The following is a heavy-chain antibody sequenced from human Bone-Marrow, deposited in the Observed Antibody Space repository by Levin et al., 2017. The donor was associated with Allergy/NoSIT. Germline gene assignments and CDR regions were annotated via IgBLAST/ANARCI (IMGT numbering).Heavy chain of an antibody. CDR2: INPKSGGT. J-gene: IGHJ4*02. CDR1: GYTFTKYY. D-gene: IGHD1-26*01. CDR3: AKWDYGDYSAY. V-gene: IGHV1-2*06. Sequence: GESLKISCQASGYTFTKYYIQWVRQAPGQGLEWMGRINPKSGGTDYAQKFQGRVAMTWDTSISTAYMEMSRLRSDDTAIYYCAKWDYGDYSAYWGQGSAVTVSS.